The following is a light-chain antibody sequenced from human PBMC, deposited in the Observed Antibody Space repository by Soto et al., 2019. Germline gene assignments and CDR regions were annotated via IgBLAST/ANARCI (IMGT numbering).Light chain of an antibody. V-gene: IGLV1-47*01. CDR3: AAWDDTVRSDV. J-gene: IGLJ1*01. CDR2: RND. CDR1: ISNIGNNY. Sequence: QSVLTQPPSVSGTPGQRVTISCSGSISNIGNNYVYWFQQLPGTAPKVLSNRNDQRPLGVPDRFSGSKSGTSASLAISGLRSEDEAEYYCAAWDDTVRSDVFGTGTKVTVL.